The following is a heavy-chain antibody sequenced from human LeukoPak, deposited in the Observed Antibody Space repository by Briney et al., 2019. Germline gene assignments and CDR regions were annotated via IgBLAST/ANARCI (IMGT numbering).Heavy chain of an antibody. CDR1: GYTLTELF. CDR2: FDPEDGET. J-gene: IGHJ4*02. Sequence: GASVKVSCKVSGYTLTELFMHWVRQAPGKGLEWMGGFDPEDGETIYAQKFQGRVTMTEDTSTDTAYMELSSLRSEDTAVYYCATLYCTNGVCYTGQKYYFDYWGQGTLVTVSS. V-gene: IGHV1-24*01. D-gene: IGHD2-8*01. CDR3: ATLYCTNGVCYTGQKYYFDY.